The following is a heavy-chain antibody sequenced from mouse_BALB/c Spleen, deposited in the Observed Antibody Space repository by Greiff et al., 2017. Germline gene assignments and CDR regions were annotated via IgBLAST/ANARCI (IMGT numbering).Heavy chain of an antibody. D-gene: IGHD1-1*01. J-gene: IGHJ4*01. CDR2: IWSDGST. Sequence: VMLVESGPDLVAPSQSLSITCTASGFSLTSYGVHWVRQPPGKGLEWLVVIWSDGSTTYNSALKSRLSISKDNSKSQVFLKMHSLQTDDTAMYYCARQDYYGSSYCAMDYWGQGTSVTVSA. CDR3: ARQDYYGSSYCAMDY. V-gene: IGHV2-6-2*01. CDR1: GFSLTSYG.